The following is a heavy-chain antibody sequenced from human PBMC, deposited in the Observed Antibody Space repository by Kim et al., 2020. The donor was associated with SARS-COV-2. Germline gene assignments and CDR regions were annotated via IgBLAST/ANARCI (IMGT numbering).Heavy chain of an antibody. CDR2: IYYSGST. CDR1: GGSISSYY. D-gene: IGHD5-12*01. Sequence: SETLSLTCTVSGGSISSYYWSWIRQPPGKGLEWIGYIYYSGSTNYNPSLKSRVTISVDTSKNQFSLKLSSVTAADTAVYYCARAAGGSGYDYRVWFDPGGQGTLVTVSS. CDR3: ARAAGGSGYDYRVWFDP. J-gene: IGHJ5*02. V-gene: IGHV4-59*13.